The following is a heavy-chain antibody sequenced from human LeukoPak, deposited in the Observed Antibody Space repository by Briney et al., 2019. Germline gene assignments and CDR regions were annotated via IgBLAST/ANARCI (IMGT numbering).Heavy chain of an antibody. J-gene: IGHJ3*02. D-gene: IGHD3-10*01. V-gene: IGHV4-34*01. Sequence: SETLSLTCAVYGGSFSGYYWSWIRQPPGKGLEWIGEINHSGSTNYNPSLTSRVTISVDTSKNQFSLKLSSVTAADTAVYYCARGSPRLKSGAITMVRGLSPGRNDAFDIWGQGTMVTVSS. CDR2: INHSGST. CDR1: GGSFSGYY. CDR3: ARGSPRLKSGAITMVRGLSPGRNDAFDI.